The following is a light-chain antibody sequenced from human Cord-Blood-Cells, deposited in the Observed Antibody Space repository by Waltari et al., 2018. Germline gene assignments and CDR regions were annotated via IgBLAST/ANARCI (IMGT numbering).Light chain of an antibody. CDR2: EGS. V-gene: IGLV2-23*01. J-gene: IGLJ2*01. CDR3: CSYAGSSTLV. CDR1: SSDFGSYNL. Sequence: QSALTQPASVSGSPGQSITISRTGTSSDFGSYNLVPWYQQHPGKAPKLMIYEGSKRPSGVSNRFSGSKSGNTASLTISGLQAEDEADYYCCSYAGSSTLVFGGGTKLTVL.